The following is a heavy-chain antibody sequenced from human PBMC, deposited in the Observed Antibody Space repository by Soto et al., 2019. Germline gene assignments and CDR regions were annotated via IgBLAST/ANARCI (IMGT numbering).Heavy chain of an antibody. CDR2: ISSSSSTI. J-gene: IGHJ5*02. Sequence: EVQLVESGGGLVQPGGSLRLSCAASGFTFSSYSMNWVRQAPGKGLEWVSYISSSSSTIYYADSVKGRFTISRDNAKNSLYLQMNSLRDEETAVYYCARERAVGIAVALNWFAPWGQGTLVTVSS. V-gene: IGHV3-48*02. CDR3: ARERAVGIAVALNWFAP. CDR1: GFTFSSYS. D-gene: IGHD6-19*01.